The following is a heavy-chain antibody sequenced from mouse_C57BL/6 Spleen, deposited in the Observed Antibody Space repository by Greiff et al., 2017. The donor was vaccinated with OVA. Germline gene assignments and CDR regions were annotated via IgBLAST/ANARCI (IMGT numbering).Heavy chain of an antibody. V-gene: IGHV3-6*01. Sequence: VEESGPGLVKPSQSLSLPCSVTGYSITSGYYWNWIRQFPGKQMEWMGYISYDGSTNYHPSLKNLISITRDTSKNQFFLKLNSVTTEDTATYYCASSSPHYWGQGTSVTVSS. CDR3: ASSSPHY. D-gene: IGHD1-1*01. J-gene: IGHJ4*01. CDR2: ISYDGST. CDR1: GYSITSGYY.